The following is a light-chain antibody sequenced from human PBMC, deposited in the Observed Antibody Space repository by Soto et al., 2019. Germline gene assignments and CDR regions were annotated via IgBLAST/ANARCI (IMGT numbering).Light chain of an antibody. CDR2: DAS. CDR3: QQYNNYSRWT. J-gene: IGKJ1*01. V-gene: IGKV1-5*01. Sequence: DIQMTQSPSTLSGSVGDRVTITCRASQTISNWLAWYQQKPGKAPNLLIYDASSLKSGVPSRFSGSGSGTEFTLTISSLQPEDFATYYCQQYNNYSRWTFGQGTKVDIK. CDR1: QTISNW.